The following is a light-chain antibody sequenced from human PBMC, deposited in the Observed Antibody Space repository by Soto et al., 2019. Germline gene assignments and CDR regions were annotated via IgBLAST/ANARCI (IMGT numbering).Light chain of an antibody. CDR2: EVN. CDR3: SSFAVSNSFV. CDR1: SNDFGGYNY. Sequence: QSALTQPPSASGSPGQSVTISCTGTSNDFGGYNYVSWYQQHPGKAPKLMIYEVNKRPSGVADRFSGSKSGNTASLTVSGLQAEYEADYYCSSFAVSNSFVFGTGTKLTVL. V-gene: IGLV2-8*01. J-gene: IGLJ1*01.